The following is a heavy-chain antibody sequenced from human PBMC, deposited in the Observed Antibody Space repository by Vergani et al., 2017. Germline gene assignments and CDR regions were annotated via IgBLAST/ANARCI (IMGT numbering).Heavy chain of an antibody. CDR3: AKVGRSEVAGTFGAFDI. V-gene: IGHV3-23*01. CDR1: GFIFSGYA. J-gene: IGHJ3*02. D-gene: IGHD6-19*01. CDR2: ISISGGTT. Sequence: EVQLLESGGGLVQPGGSLRLSCVASGFIFSGYAMMWGRQAPGKGLEWVSTISISGGTTYYADSVKGRFTISRDNSKNTLFLHMNSLRPEDTAVYYCAKVGRSEVAGTFGAFDIWGQGTMVTVSS.